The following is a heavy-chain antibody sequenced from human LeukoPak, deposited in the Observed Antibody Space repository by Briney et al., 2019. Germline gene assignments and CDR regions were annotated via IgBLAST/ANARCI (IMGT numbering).Heavy chain of an antibody. Sequence: SETLSLTCTVSGGSISSYYWSWIRQPAGKGLEWIGEINHSGSTNYNPSLKSRVTISVDTSKNQFSLKLSSVTAADTAVYYCARGLAGSTRFDPWGQGTLVTVSS. J-gene: IGHJ5*02. CDR3: ARGLAGSTRFDP. CDR2: INHSGST. CDR1: GGSISSYY. V-gene: IGHV4-34*01. D-gene: IGHD6-25*01.